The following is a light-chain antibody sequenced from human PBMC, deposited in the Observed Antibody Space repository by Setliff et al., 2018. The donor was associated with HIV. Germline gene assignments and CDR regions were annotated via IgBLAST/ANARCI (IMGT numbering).Light chain of an antibody. J-gene: IGLJ1*01. CDR3: CSNTGSNTYV. Sequence: QSVLTQPASVSGSPGQSITISCTGTSGDAGRYNLVSWYQQQPGKPPKLMIYHASKRPSGVSNRFSGSKSGNTASLTISGLQAEDEADYYCCSNTGSNTYVFGTGTKVTVL. CDR1: SGDAGRYNL. V-gene: IGLV2-23*01. CDR2: HAS.